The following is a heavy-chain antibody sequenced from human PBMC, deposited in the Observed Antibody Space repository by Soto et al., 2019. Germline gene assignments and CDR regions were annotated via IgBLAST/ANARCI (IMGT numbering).Heavy chain of an antibody. J-gene: IGHJ4*02. CDR3: ARVRDYVWGSYIDY. D-gene: IGHD3-16*01. Sequence: EVQLVESGGGLVQPGRSLRLSCAASGFTFDDYAMHWVRQAPGKGLEWVSGISWNSGSIGYADSVKGRFTISRDNAKNSLYLQMNSLRAEDTAVYYCARVRDYVWGSYIDYWGQGTLVTVSS. V-gene: IGHV3-9*01. CDR2: ISWNSGSI. CDR1: GFTFDDYA.